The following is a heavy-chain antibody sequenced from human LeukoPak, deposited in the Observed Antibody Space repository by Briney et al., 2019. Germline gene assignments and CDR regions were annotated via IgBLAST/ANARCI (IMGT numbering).Heavy chain of an antibody. V-gene: IGHV3-7*03. CDR1: GFTLSNHW. CDR2: VNRDGSET. Sequence: GGSLRLSCAASGFTLSNHWMTWVRQVPGRGPEWVANVNRDGSETYYLDSVKGRFTISKDNAKNSLYLQVNSLRAEDTALYHCARNNGMDVWGQGTTVIVSS. CDR3: ARNNGMDV. J-gene: IGHJ6*02.